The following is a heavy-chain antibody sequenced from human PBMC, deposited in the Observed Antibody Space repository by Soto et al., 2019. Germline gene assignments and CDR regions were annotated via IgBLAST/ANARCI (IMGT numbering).Heavy chain of an antibody. Sequence: EVQLLESGGGLVQPGGSLRLSCAASDFFLTSHAMSWVRQAPGVGLEWVSTITGTGATTYYADSVKGRFTISSDKSKETLYLTMNNLRAEDTAMYYCARGESDYYYYYMDVWGKGTTVTVSS. CDR2: ITGTGATT. J-gene: IGHJ6*03. V-gene: IGHV3-23*01. CDR1: DFFLTSHA. D-gene: IGHD3-16*01. CDR3: ARGESDYYYYYMDV.